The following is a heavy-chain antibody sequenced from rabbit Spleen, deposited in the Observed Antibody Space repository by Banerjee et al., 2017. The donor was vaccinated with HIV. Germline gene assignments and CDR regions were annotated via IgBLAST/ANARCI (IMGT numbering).Heavy chain of an antibody. CDR2: IYTDNGNT. D-gene: IGHD8-1*01. V-gene: IGHV1S40*01. Sequence: QLLEESGGDLVKPGASLTLTCKASGLDFSGDSYDSYMCWVRQAPGKGLELIACIYTDNGNTVYATWAKGRVTISKPTSTTVTLQMTSLTAADTATYFCARDTGSSFSSYGMDLWGPGTLVTVS. J-gene: IGHJ6*01. CDR3: ARDTGSSFSSYGMDL. CDR1: GLDFSGDSY.